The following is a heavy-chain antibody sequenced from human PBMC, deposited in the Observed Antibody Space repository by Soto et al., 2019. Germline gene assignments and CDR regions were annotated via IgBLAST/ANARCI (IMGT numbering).Heavy chain of an antibody. CDR1: GGSITSSSYY. D-gene: IGHD2-15*01. J-gene: IGHJ4*02. Sequence: QLQLQESGPGLVKPSETLSLTCPVSGGSITSSSYYWGWIRQPPGKGLEWIGSIYYSGNTYYTPSLKSRVTISVDTSKNQFSLKLSSVTAADTAVYYCAREGGRYCSGGSCQVDYWGQGTLVTVSS. CDR2: IYYSGNT. CDR3: AREGGRYCSGGSCQVDY. V-gene: IGHV4-39*02.